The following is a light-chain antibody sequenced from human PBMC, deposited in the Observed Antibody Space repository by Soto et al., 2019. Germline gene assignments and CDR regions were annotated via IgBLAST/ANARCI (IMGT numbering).Light chain of an antibody. J-gene: IGLJ1*01. CDR2: EVS. Sequence: QSALTQPPSASGSPGQSVTISCTGTSSDVGGYNYVSWYQQHPGKAPKLMIYEVSKRPSGVHDRFSGSKSGNTASLTVSVLQAEDEADYYCSSYAGSNNYVFGTGTKLTVL. V-gene: IGLV2-8*01. CDR1: SSDVGGYNY. CDR3: SSYAGSNNYV.